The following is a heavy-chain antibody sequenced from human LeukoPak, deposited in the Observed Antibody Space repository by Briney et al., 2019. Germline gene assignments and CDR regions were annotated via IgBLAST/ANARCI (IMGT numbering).Heavy chain of an antibody. CDR3: ARVGSSSSSWYFDL. V-gene: IGHV4-30-2*01. D-gene: IGHD6-6*01. CDR2: IYHSGST. CDR1: GGSISSGGYY. Sequence: PSETLSLTCTVSGGSISSGGYYWSWIRQPPGKGLEWIGYIYHSGSTYYNPSLKSRVTISVDTSKNQFSLKLSSVTAADTAVYYCARVGSSSSSWYFDLWGRGTLVTVSS. J-gene: IGHJ2*01.